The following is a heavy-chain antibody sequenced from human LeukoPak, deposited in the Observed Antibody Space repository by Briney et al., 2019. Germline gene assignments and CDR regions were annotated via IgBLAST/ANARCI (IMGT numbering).Heavy chain of an antibody. Sequence: PVQPLDSASILTSSRSTIYYADSVKGRFTISRDNAENSLYLQMNSLRADDTAVYYCAREYSSSSGRAFDIRGQGTMVTVSS. D-gene: IGHD6-6*01. V-gene: IGHV3-48*01. J-gene: IGHJ3*02. CDR3: AREYSSSSGRAFDI. CDR2: LTSSRSTI.